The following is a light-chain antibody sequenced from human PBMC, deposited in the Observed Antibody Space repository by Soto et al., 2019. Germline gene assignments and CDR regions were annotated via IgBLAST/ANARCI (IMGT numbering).Light chain of an antibody. V-gene: IGKV3-20*01. CDR3: QQYGTSPWT. J-gene: IGKJ1*01. CDR2: GAS. CDR1: QSVSSSF. Sequence: EIVLTQSPGTLSLSPGERATLSCRASQSVSSSFLGWYQQKPGQAPRLLIYGASSRATGISDRFSGSGSGTDFTLTISRLESEDFAVYYCQQYGTSPWTFGQGTKVEIK.